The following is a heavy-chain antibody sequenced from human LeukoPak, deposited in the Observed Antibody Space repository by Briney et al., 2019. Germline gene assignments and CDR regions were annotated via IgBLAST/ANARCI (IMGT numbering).Heavy chain of an antibody. J-gene: IGHJ5*02. D-gene: IGHD3-10*01. CDR3: ARPTPGKNWFDP. CDR1: GYSINSAYY. Sequence: SETLSLTCAVSGYSINSAYYWGWIRQPPGKGLEWIASMYHSGITYYNSSLKSRATISVDTSKNQFSLKLNSVTAADTSVYYCARPTPGKNWFDPWGHGTLVTVSS. CDR2: MYHSGIT. V-gene: IGHV4-38-2*01.